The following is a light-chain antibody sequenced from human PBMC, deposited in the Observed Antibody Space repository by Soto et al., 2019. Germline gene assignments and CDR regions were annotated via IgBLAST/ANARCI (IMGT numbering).Light chain of an antibody. Sequence: IVLTQSPFTLSLSPGERATLSCRASQSVSSTYLAWYQQKPGQAPRLLIYGASSRATGIPDRFSGSGSGTDFTLTISRLEPEDFAVYYCQQYGNSPITFGQGTRLEI. V-gene: IGKV3-20*01. CDR2: GAS. CDR1: QSVSSTY. J-gene: IGKJ5*01. CDR3: QQYGNSPIT.